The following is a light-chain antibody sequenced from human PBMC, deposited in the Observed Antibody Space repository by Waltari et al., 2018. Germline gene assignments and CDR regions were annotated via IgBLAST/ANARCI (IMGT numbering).Light chain of an antibody. Sequence: QSALTQPASASGSPGQSITISCSGRSSDLGNYNLVPWYQQNPGKAPKLVIYEGNKRPSGVSARFSGSKSGNTASLTISGLQAEDEADYYCFSYAGSNTFYVFATGTKVTVL. CDR3: FSYAGSNTFYV. V-gene: IGLV2-23*01. CDR1: SSDLGNYNL. J-gene: IGLJ1*01. CDR2: EGN.